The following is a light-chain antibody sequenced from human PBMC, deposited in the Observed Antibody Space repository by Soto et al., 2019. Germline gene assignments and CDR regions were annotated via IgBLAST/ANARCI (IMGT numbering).Light chain of an antibody. Sequence: EIVMTQSPATLSVSPGERATLSCRASPSVSSNLAWYQQKPGQAPRLLIYGTSTRATGIPARFSGSGSGTEFTLTISSLQSEDFAGYYCQKYNNWPPELTFGGGTKVEIK. J-gene: IGKJ4*02. V-gene: IGKV3-15*01. CDR3: QKYNNWPPELT. CDR2: GTS. CDR1: PSVSSN.